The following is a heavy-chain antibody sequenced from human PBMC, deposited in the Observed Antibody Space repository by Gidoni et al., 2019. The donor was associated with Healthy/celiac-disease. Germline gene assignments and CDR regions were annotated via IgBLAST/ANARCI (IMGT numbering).Heavy chain of an antibody. CDR3: ASSGYCSSTSCPDGYYYYGMDV. CDR2: IIPIFGTA. J-gene: IGHJ6*02. D-gene: IGHD2-2*01. Sequence: QVQLVQSGAEVKKPGSSVKVSCKASGGTFSSYAISWVRQAPGQGLEWMGGIIPIFGTANYAQKFQGRVTITADESTSTAYMELSSLRSEDTAVYYCASSGYCSSTSCPDGYYYYGMDVWGQGTTVTVSS. V-gene: IGHV1-69*01. CDR1: GGTFSSYA.